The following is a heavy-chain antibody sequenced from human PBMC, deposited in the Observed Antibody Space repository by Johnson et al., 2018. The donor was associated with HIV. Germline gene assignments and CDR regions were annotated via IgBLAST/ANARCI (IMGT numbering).Heavy chain of an antibody. V-gene: IGHV3-11*04. CDR1: GFTFSDYN. J-gene: IGHJ3*02. CDR3: ARGIPRRNGDYDHVIDI. Sequence: QVQLVESGGGVVQPGRSLRLSRAASGFTFSDYNMSWIRQAPGKGLEWVSYISRSGRTIYYADSVKGRFTISRDNAKNSLYLQMNSRRAEDTAVYYCARGIPRRNGDYDHVIDIWGQGTMVTVSS. D-gene: IGHD4-17*01. CDR2: ISRSGRTI.